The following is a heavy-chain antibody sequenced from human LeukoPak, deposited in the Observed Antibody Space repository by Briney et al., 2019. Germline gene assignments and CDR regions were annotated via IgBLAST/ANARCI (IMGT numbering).Heavy chain of an antibody. CDR3: ATGTVVGRGYYAMDV. V-gene: IGHV1-69-2*01. J-gene: IGHJ6*02. D-gene: IGHD4-23*01. Sequence: ASVKISCKVSGYTFTDNYMHWVQQAPGKGLEWMRLVDPEDGETIYAENFQGRITITADTSTDTAYMELTSLRSEDTALYYCATGTVVGRGYYAMDVWGQGTTVTVSS. CDR2: VDPEDGET. CDR1: GYTFTDNY.